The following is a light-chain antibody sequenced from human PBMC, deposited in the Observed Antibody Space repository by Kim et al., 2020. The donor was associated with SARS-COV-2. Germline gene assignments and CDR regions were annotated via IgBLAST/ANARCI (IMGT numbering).Light chain of an antibody. CDR2: GKY. CDR1: SLRNYY. V-gene: IGLV3-19*01. CDR3: NSRDRSVAHFV. Sequence: SSELTQDPAVSVALGQTVRLTCQGDSLRNYYATWYQQRPGQAPVLVLYGKYNRPSGIPDRFSGSASGNTASLTITGAQAEDEADYYFNSRDRSVAHFVFG. J-gene: IGLJ2*01.